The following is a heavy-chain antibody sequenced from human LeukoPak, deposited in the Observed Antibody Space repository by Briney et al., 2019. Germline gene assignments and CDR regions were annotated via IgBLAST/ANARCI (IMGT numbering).Heavy chain of an antibody. CDR3: ARDMRQRVITFGGVIVPGNWFDP. CDR2: INPNSGGT. V-gene: IGHV1-2*02. Sequence: SVKVSCKASGYTFTGYYMHWVRQAPGQGLEWMGWINPNSGGTNYAQKFQGRVTMTRDTSISAAYMELSRLRSDDTAVYYCARDMRQRVITFGGVIVPGNWFDPWGQGTLVTVSS. J-gene: IGHJ5*02. CDR1: GYTFTGYY. D-gene: IGHD3-16*02.